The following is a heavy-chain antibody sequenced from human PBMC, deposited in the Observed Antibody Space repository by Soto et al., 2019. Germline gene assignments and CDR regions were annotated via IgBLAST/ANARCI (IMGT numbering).Heavy chain of an antibody. J-gene: IGHJ6*03. V-gene: IGHV1-3*01. D-gene: IGHD3-10*01. CDR3: ARDLTMVRGVIYYMDV. CDR2: INAGSGNT. Sequence: QVQLVQSGAEVKKPGASVKVSCKASGYTFTSYAMHWVRQAPGQRLEWMGWINAGSGNTKYSQKFQGRVAITRDTSASTAYMELSSLRPEDTAIYYCARDLTMVRGVIYYMDVWGKGTTVTVSS. CDR1: GYTFTSYA.